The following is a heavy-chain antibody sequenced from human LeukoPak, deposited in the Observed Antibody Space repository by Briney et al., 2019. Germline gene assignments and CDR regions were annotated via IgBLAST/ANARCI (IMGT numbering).Heavy chain of an antibody. Sequence: GRSLRLSCAASGFTFSSYGMHWVRQAPGKGLEWVAVISYDGSNKYYADSVKGRFTISRDNSKNTLYLQMNSLRAEDTAVYYCARDHLGATDYWGQGTLVTVSS. D-gene: IGHD1-26*01. CDR2: ISYDGSNK. CDR1: GFTFSSYG. J-gene: IGHJ4*02. CDR3: ARDHLGATDY. V-gene: IGHV3-30*03.